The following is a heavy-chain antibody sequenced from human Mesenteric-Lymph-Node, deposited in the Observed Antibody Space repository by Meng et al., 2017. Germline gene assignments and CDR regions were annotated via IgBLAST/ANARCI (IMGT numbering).Heavy chain of an antibody. Sequence: GGSLRLSCAASGFTFSSYWMTWVRQAPGKGLEWEANIKHDESENFYVDSVKGRFTISRDNAENSLHLQMHRLRVEDTAVYYCARGKHGSGYLFDYWGQGTLVTVSS. CDR1: GFTFSSYW. CDR2: IKHDESEN. V-gene: IGHV3-7*01. D-gene: IGHD3-22*01. J-gene: IGHJ4*02. CDR3: ARGKHGSGYLFDY.